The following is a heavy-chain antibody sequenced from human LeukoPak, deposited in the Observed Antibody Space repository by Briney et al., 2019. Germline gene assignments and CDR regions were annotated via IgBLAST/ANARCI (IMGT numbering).Heavy chain of an antibody. V-gene: IGHV1-46*01. D-gene: IGHD2-15*01. CDR3: ARGYCSGGTCYSADY. Sequence: ASVKVSCKASGYTFTSYYMHWVRQAPGQGLEWMGIINPSGDTTSYAQKFQGRVTMTRDTSTSTVYMELSSLRSEDTAVYYCARGYCSGGTCYSADYWGQGTLVTVSS. CDR1: GYTFTSYY. J-gene: IGHJ4*02. CDR2: INPSGDTT.